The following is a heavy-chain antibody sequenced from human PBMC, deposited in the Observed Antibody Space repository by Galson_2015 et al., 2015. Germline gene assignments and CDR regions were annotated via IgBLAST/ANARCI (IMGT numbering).Heavy chain of an antibody. J-gene: IGHJ6*02. CDR3: TKAGDPPGFYYNGMDV. V-gene: IGHV3-15*01. CDR2: IKSKIEGGTR. Sequence: SLRLSCAASGFTFSNAWMSWVRQAPGKGLEWVGRIKSKIEGGTRDYAAPVKGRFTISRDDSKNTLYLEMNSLKAEDTAVYYCTKAGDPPGFYYNGMDVWGQGTTVAVSS. CDR1: GFTFSNAW. D-gene: IGHD7-27*01.